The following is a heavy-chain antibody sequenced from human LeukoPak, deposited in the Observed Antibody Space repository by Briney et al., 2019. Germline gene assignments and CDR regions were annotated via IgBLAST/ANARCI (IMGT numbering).Heavy chain of an antibody. D-gene: IGHD5-18*01. Sequence: PGGSLRLSCAASGFTFSSYAMSWVRQAPGKGLEWVSAISGSGGSTYYADSVKGRFTISRDNSKNTLYLQMSSLRAEDTAVYYCAKGFSYGYFPFDYWGQGTLVTVSS. J-gene: IGHJ4*02. CDR3: AKGFSYGYFPFDY. CDR2: ISGSGGST. CDR1: GFTFSSYA. V-gene: IGHV3-23*01.